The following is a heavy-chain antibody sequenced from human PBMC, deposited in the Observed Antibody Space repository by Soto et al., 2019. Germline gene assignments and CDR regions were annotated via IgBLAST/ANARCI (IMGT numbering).Heavy chain of an antibody. CDR1: GFTFSSYG. D-gene: IGHD2-2*02. CDR2: IWYDGSNK. CDR3: ARGTPDIVVVPAAIPFDY. J-gene: IGHJ4*02. V-gene: IGHV3-33*01. Sequence: QVQLVESGGGVVQPGRSLRLSCAASGFTFSSYGMHWVRQAPGKGLEWVAVIWYDGSNKYYADSVKGRFTISRDNSKNTLYLQMNSLIAEDTAVYYCARGTPDIVVVPAAIPFDYWGQGTLVTVSS.